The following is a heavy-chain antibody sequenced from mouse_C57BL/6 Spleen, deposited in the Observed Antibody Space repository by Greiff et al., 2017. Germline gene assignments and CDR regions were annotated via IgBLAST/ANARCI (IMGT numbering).Heavy chain of an antibody. Sequence: QVQLKEPGAELVKPGASVKLSCKASGYTFTSYWMHWVKQRPGQGLEWIGMIHPNSGSTNYNEKFKSKATLTVDKSSSTAYMQLSSLTSEDSAVYHCARAGITTVVADYWGQGTTLTVSS. CDR3: ARAGITTVVADY. CDR1: GYTFTSYW. V-gene: IGHV1-64*01. CDR2: IHPNSGST. D-gene: IGHD1-1*01. J-gene: IGHJ2*01.